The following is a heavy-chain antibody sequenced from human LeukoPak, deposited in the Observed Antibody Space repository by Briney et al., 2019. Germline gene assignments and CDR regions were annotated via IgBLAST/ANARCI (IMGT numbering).Heavy chain of an antibody. Sequence: SETLSLTCAVYGGSISGYYWSWIRQPPGKGLEWIGEINHSGSTNYNPSLKSRVTISVDTSKNQFSLKLSSVTAADTAVYYCARATGLYYDYVWGSYRSPYYFDYWGQGTLVTVSS. D-gene: IGHD3-16*02. V-gene: IGHV4-34*01. J-gene: IGHJ4*02. CDR2: INHSGST. CDR3: ARATGLYYDYVWGSYRSPYYFDY. CDR1: GGSISGYY.